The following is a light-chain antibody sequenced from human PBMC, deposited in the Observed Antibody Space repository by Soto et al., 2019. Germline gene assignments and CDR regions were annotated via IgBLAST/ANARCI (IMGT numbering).Light chain of an antibody. J-gene: IGLJ2*01. CDR1: SSNIGSNY. CDR2: RNN. V-gene: IGLV1-47*01. CDR3: AAWDDSLSGRVV. Sequence: QPVLTQPPSASGTPGQRVTISCSGSSSNIGSNYVYWYQQLPGTAPKLLIFRNNQRPSGVPDRFSGSKSGTSASLAISWLRSEDEADYYCAAWDDSLSGRVVFGTGTKLTVL.